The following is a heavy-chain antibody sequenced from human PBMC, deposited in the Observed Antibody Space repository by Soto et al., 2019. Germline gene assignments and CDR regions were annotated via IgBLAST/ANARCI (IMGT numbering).Heavy chain of an antibody. V-gene: IGHV3-9*01. CDR3: AEDYAFWSGCFDY. CDR2: ISWNSGTI. J-gene: IGHJ4*02. CDR1: GFTFDDYA. D-gene: IGHD3-3*01. Sequence: EVQLVESGGGLVQPGRSLRLSCAASGFTFDDYAMHWVRQAPGKGLEWVSGISWNSGTIGYAASVRGRFTISRDNAKNSLYLQMHSLRAEDTALYYCAEDYAFWSGCFDYWGQGTLVTVSS.